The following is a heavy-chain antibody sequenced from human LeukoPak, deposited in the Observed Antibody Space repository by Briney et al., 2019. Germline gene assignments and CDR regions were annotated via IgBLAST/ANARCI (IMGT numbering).Heavy chain of an antibody. CDR1: GYTFTSYY. D-gene: IGHD3-10*01. V-gene: IGHV1-46*01. CDR2: INPSGGST. J-gene: IGHJ5*02. Sequence: ASVKVSCKASGYTFTSYYMHWVRQAPGQGLEWMGIINPSGGSTSYAQKFQGRVTMTRDTSTSTVYMELSSLRSEDTAVYYCARGGITMVQGVPTFDPGGQGTLVTVSS. CDR3: ARGGITMVQGVPTFDP.